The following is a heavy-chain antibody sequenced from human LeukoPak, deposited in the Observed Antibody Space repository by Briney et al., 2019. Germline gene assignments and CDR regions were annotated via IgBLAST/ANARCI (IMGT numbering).Heavy chain of an antibody. D-gene: IGHD2-2*01. CDR3: AKPPRYCSSTSCSYFDY. CDR2: ISGGGGST. CDR1: GFAFSNYA. J-gene: IGHJ4*02. V-gene: IGHV3-23*01. Sequence: GGSLRLPCAASGFAFSNYAMSWVRQAPGKGLEWVSAISGGGGSTYYADSVKGRFTISRDNSKNTLYLQMNSLRAEDPAVYYCAKPPRYCSSTSCSYFDYWGQGTLVTDSS.